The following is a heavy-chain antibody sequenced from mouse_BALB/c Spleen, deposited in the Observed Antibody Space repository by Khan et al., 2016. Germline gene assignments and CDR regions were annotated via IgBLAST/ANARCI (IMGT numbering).Heavy chain of an antibody. Sequence: EVKLLESGGGLVQPGGSLKFSCAASGFDFSRYWMSWVRQAPGKGLEWIGEINPDSSMINYTPSLKDKFIISRDNAKNTLYLQMSKVRSEDTAVCYCARRVSYSLFAYWGQGTLVTVSA. D-gene: IGHD1-1*01. CDR3: ARRVSYSLFAY. J-gene: IGHJ3*01. CDR1: GFDFSRYW. CDR2: INPDSSMI. V-gene: IGHV4-1*02.